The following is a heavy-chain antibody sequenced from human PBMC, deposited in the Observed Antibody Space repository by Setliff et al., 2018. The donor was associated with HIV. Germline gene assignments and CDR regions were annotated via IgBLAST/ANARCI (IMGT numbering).Heavy chain of an antibody. Sequence: ASVKVSCKASGYSLTSYSINWVRQAPGQGLEWMGYINTNTGNPTYAQGFTGRFVFSVDAPVSTAYLQIFSLKTEDTAVYYCTRDHTPPPNYDFWSGQIDLRNIFYYMDVWGTGSPVTVSS. D-gene: IGHD3-3*01. CDR2: INTNTGNP. J-gene: IGHJ6*03. CDR3: TRDHTPPPNYDFWSGQIDLRNIFYYMDV. V-gene: IGHV7-4-1*01. CDR1: GYSLTSYS.